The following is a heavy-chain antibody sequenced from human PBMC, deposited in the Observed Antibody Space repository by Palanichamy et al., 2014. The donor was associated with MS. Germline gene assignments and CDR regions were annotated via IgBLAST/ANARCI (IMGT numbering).Heavy chain of an antibody. CDR2: IQYDGNRK. D-gene: IGHD1-1*01. CDR3: AKDPGKVERRPNWFDP. CDR1: GFIFSSYG. J-gene: IGHJ5*02. Sequence: QVQLVESGGGVVQPGGSLRLSCAASGFIFSSYGMHWVRQAPGKGLEWVAFIQYDGNRKYYVDSVKGRFTISRDNSKNTVFLQMNSLRSEDTAVYYCAKDPGKVERRPNWFDPWGQRTQVTVST. V-gene: IGHV3-30*02.